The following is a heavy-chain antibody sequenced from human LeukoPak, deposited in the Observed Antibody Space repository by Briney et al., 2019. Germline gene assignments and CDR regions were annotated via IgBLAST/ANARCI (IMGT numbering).Heavy chain of an antibody. CDR2: IYYSGST. CDR3: ARATKRQLLGAFDI. J-gene: IGHJ3*02. Sequence: PSETLSLTCTVSGGSISSYYWSWIRQPPGKGLEWIGYIYYSGSTNYNPSLKSRVTISVDTSKNQFSLKLSSVTAADTAVYYCARATKRQLLGAFDIWGQGTMVTVFS. CDR1: GGSISSYY. D-gene: IGHD1-1*01. V-gene: IGHV4-59*01.